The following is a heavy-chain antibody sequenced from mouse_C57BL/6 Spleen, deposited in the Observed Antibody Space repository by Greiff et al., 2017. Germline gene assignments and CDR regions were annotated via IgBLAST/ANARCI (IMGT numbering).Heavy chain of an antibody. CDR1: GYTFTDYE. CDR2: IDPETGGT. CDR3: TRVSNLTSFAY. J-gene: IGHJ3*01. D-gene: IGHD2-5*01. Sequence: VQLQQSGAELVRPGASVTLSCKASGYTFTDYEMHWVKQTPVHGLEWIGAIDPETGGTASNQKFKGKAILTADKSSSPAYMELRSLTSEDSAVYYCTRVSNLTSFAYWGHGTLVTVSA. V-gene: IGHV1-15*01.